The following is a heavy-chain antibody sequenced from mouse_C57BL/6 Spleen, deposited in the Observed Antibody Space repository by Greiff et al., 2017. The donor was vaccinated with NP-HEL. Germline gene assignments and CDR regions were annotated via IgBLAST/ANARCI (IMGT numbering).Heavy chain of an antibody. CDR2: IYPGDGDT. Sequence: VKLVESGPELVKPGASVKISCKASGYAFSSSWMNWVKQRPGKGLEWIGRIYPGDGDTNYHGKFKGKATMTGDKASSTACMQLSSLTSESSAVYFCVRGGAQAMAYGGQGTLVTVSA. D-gene: IGHD3-2*02. J-gene: IGHJ3*01. CDR3: VRGGAQAMAY. V-gene: IGHV1-82*01. CDR1: GYAFSSSW.